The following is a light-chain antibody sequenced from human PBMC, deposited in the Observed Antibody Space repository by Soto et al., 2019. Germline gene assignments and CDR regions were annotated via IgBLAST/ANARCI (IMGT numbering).Light chain of an antibody. CDR2: GAS. Sequence: ENVLTQSPGTLSLSPGERATLSCRASQTVYNGYLAWYQQKPGQAPRLLIYGASSRATGIPDRFSGSESGTDFTLTISRLEPEDFAVYYCQQYKTFGQGTKVDI. J-gene: IGKJ1*01. CDR3: QQYKT. CDR1: QTVYNGY. V-gene: IGKV3-20*01.